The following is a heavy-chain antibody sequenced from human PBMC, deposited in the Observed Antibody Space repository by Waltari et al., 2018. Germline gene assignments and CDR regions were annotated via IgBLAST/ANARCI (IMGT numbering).Heavy chain of an antibody. Sequence: QVQLQESGPGLVKPSETLSLTCTVSGGSISSYYWSWIRQPAGKGLEWLGRIYTSGSTNYNPSLKSRVTMSVDTYKNQFSLKLSSVTAADTAVYYCARDDSSGWYHYYYYYGMDVWGQGTTVTVSS. D-gene: IGHD6-19*01. CDR3: ARDDSSGWYHYYYYYGMDV. J-gene: IGHJ6*02. CDR2: IYTSGST. CDR1: GGSISSYY. V-gene: IGHV4-4*07.